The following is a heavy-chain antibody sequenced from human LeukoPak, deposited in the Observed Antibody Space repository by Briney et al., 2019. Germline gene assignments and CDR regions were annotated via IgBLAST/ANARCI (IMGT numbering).Heavy chain of an antibody. D-gene: IGHD2-2*01. CDR1: GGSVSSGSYY. Sequence: SETLSLTCTVSGGSVSSGSYYWSWIRQPPGKGLEWIGYIYYSGSTNYNPSLKSRVTISVDTSKNQFSLKLSSVTAADTAVYYCARDRRGYCSSTSCYGPYYYYGMDVWGKGTTVTVSS. V-gene: IGHV4-61*01. J-gene: IGHJ6*04. CDR3: ARDRRGYCSSTSCYGPYYYYGMDV. CDR2: IYYSGST.